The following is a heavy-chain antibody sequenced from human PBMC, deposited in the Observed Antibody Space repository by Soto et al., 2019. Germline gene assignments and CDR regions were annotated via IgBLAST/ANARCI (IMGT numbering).Heavy chain of an antibody. V-gene: IGHV1-69*01. D-gene: IGHD5-12*01. CDR2: IIPIYGTA. CDR3: ARDGNGYNYWYFDL. CDR1: GDTFNKYT. Sequence: QVQLVQSGAEVREPGSSVKVSCKVSGDTFNKYTINWVRQAPGQGLEWMAGIIPIYGTANYALKFHDRIKVTADESTATAYMELNSLTSEDTAIYYCARDGNGYNYWYFDLWGRGTLITVSS. J-gene: IGHJ2*01.